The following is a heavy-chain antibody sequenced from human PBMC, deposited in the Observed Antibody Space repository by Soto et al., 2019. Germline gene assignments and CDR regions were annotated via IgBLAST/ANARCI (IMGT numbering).Heavy chain of an antibody. CDR3: ASFYSSSSLNYYYYGMDV. J-gene: IGHJ6*02. CDR2: ISYDGSNK. CDR1: GFTFSSYA. V-gene: IGHV3-30-3*01. Sequence: GWSLRLSCAASGFTFSSYAMHWVRQAPGEGLEWVAVISYDGSNKYYADSVKGRFTISRDNSKNTLYLQMNSLRAEDTAVYYCASFYSSSSLNYYYYGMDVWGQGTTVTV. D-gene: IGHD6-6*01.